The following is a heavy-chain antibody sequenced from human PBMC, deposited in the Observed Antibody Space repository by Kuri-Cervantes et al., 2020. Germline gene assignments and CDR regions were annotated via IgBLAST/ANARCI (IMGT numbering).Heavy chain of an antibody. V-gene: IGHV3-48*03. J-gene: IGHJ6*03. CDR3: ARAPYDFWSGFLVLGYMDV. D-gene: IGHD3-3*01. CDR2: ISSSGSTI. CDR1: GFTFSSYE. Sequence: GGSLRLSCAASGFTFSSYEMNWVRQAPGKGLEWVSYISSSGSTIYYADSVKGRFTISRDNAKNSLYLQMNSLRAEDTAVYYYARAPYDFWSGFLVLGYMDVWGKGTTVTVSS.